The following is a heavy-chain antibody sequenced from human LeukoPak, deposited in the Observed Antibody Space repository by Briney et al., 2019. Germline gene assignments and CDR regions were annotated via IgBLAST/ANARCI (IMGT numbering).Heavy chain of an antibody. D-gene: IGHD6-13*01. V-gene: IGHV1-18*01. J-gene: IGHJ6*02. Sequence: ASVKVSCKASGYTFTNYGFNWVRQAPGQGLEWMGWISAYNGDTNYAQDLQGRVAMTTDTGTTTAYMELRSLRSDDTAVYYCARSEDSSSWYPYYYYGMDVWGQGTTVTVSS. CDR3: ARSEDSSSWYPYYYYGMDV. CDR1: GYTFTNYG. CDR2: ISAYNGDT.